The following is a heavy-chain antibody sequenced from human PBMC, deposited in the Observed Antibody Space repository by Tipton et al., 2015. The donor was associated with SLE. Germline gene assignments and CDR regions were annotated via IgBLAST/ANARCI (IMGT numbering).Heavy chain of an antibody. V-gene: IGHV4-39*01. CDR2: IYYSGST. CDR1: GGSISSSSYY. Sequence: TLSLTCTVSGGSISSSSYYWGWIRQLPGKGLEWIGSIYYSGSTYYNPSLKSRVTISVDTSKNQFSLKLSSVTAADTAVYYCASLDSSGRDAFDIWGQGTMVTVSS. D-gene: IGHD6-19*01. J-gene: IGHJ3*02. CDR3: ASLDSSGRDAFDI.